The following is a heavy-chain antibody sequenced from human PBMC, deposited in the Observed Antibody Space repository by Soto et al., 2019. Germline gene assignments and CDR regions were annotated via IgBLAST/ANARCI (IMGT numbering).Heavy chain of an antibody. Sequence: SVKVSCKASGGTVSSYAISWVRQAPGQGLEWMGGIIPIFGTANYAQKFQGRVTITADESTSTAYMELSSLRSEDTAVYYCARDRASGSYPYFDYWGQGTLVTVSS. D-gene: IGHD1-26*01. CDR1: GGTVSSYA. J-gene: IGHJ4*02. CDR3: ARDRASGSYPYFDY. CDR2: IIPIFGTA. V-gene: IGHV1-69*13.